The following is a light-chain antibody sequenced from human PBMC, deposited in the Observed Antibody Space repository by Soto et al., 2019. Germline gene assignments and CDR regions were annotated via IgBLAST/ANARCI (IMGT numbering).Light chain of an antibody. CDR3: QKYGSSPSYT. V-gene: IGKV3-20*01. CDR2: GAS. CDR1: QSVSSSY. Sequence: EIVLTQSPGPLSLSPGERATLSCRASQSVSSSYLARYQQKPGQAPRLLIYGASSRTTGIPDRFSGSGSGTDFTLTISRLEPEDFSVYYCQKYGSSPSYTFGQGTKLEIK. J-gene: IGKJ2*01.